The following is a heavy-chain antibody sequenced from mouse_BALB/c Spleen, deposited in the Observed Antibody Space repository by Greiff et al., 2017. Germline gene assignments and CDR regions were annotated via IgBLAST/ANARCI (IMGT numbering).Heavy chain of an antibody. CDR3: ARSEYSYDDAMDY. CDR1: GFTFSSFG. D-gene: IGHD2-12*01. CDR2: ISSGSSTI. Sequence: EVQVVESGGGLVQPGGSRKLSCAASGFTFSSFGMHWVRQAPEKGLEWVAYISSGSSTIYYADTVKGRFTISRDNPKNTLFLQMTSLRSEDTAMYYCARSEYSYDDAMDYWGQGTTVTVSS. J-gene: IGHJ4*01. V-gene: IGHV5-17*02.